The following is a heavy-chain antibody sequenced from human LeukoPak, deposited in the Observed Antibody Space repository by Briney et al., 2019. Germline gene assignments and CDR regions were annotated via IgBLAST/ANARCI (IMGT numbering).Heavy chain of an antibody. CDR3: ARGSYYYDSSGYYYSSNFDY. CDR2: IWYDGSNK. J-gene: IGHJ4*02. V-gene: IGHV3-33*01. Sequence: GRSLRLSCAASGFTFSSYGMHWVRQAPGKGLEWVAVIWYDGSNKYYADSVKGRFTISRDNSKNTLYLQMNSLRAEDTAVYYCARGSYYYDSSGYYYSSNFDYWGQGTLVTVPS. D-gene: IGHD3-22*01. CDR1: GFTFSSYG.